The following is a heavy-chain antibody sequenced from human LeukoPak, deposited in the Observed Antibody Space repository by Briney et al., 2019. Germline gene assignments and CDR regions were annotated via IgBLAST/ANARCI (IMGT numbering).Heavy chain of an antibody. CDR2: ISGDGGST. D-gene: IGHD6-19*01. CDR1: GFTFDDYA. Sequence: GGSLRLSCAASGFTFDDYAMHWVRQAPGKGLEWVSLISGDGGSTYYADSVKGRFTISRDNSKNSLYLQMNSLRTEDTALYYCAKVGSVYSSGWYRGYFDYWGQGTLVTVSS. V-gene: IGHV3-43*02. CDR3: AKVGSVYSSGWYRGYFDY. J-gene: IGHJ4*02.